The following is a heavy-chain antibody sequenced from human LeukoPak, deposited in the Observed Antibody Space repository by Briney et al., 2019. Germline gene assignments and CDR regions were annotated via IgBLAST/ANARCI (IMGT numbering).Heavy chain of an antibody. D-gene: IGHD6-19*01. Sequence: GASVKVSCKASGYTFTSYAMHWVRQAPGQRLEWMGWINAGNGNTKYSQKFQGRVTITRDTSASTAYMELSSLRSEDTAVYYCARPHSSGWYYFDYWGQGTLATVSS. CDR2: INAGNGNT. CDR3: ARPHSSGWYYFDY. CDR1: GYTFTSYA. V-gene: IGHV1-3*01. J-gene: IGHJ4*02.